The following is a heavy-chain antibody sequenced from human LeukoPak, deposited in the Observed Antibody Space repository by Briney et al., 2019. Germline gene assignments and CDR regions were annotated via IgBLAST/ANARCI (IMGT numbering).Heavy chain of an antibody. J-gene: IGHJ4*02. CDR1: GGSFSGYY. Sequence: SETLSLTCTVYGGSFSGYYWSWIRQPPGKGLEWIGEINHSGSTNYNPSLKSRVTISVDTSKNQFSLKLSSVTAADTAVYYCAAPDSSGYYYLYWGQGTLVTVSS. D-gene: IGHD3-22*01. V-gene: IGHV4-34*01. CDR3: AAPDSSGYYYLY. CDR2: INHSGST.